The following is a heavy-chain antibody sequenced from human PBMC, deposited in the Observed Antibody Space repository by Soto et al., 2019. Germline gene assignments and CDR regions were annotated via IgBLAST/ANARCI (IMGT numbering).Heavy chain of an antibody. CDR3: ARERSSGYFDY. V-gene: IGHV3-30-3*01. CDR1: GFTFSSYA. J-gene: IGHJ4*02. D-gene: IGHD6-19*01. Sequence: QVQLVESGGGVVQPGRSLRLSCAASGFTFSSYAMHWVRQAPGKGREWVAFISYDGSNKYYSDSVKGRFTISRDNSKNTLYLQMNSLRAEDTAVYYCARERSSGYFDYWGQGTLVTVSS. CDR2: ISYDGSNK.